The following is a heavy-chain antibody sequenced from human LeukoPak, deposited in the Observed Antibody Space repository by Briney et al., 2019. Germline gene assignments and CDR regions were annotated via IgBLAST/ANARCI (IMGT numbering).Heavy chain of an antibody. Sequence: GGSLRLSCTASGFTLSNYYIHWVRQAPGKGPVWVAGITSDGSGTNYADSVKGRFTISRDNAKNTVYIQMNRLRAEDTAVYYCATNPRTDFDIWGQGTMVTVSS. D-gene: IGHD1-1*01. V-gene: IGHV3-74*01. CDR3: ATNPRTDFDI. J-gene: IGHJ3*02. CDR1: GFTLSNYY. CDR2: ITSDGSGT.